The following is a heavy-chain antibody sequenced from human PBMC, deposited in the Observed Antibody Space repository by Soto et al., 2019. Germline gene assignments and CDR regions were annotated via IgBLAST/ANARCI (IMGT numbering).Heavy chain of an antibody. D-gene: IGHD3-10*01. CDR1: GDTFNNYG. CDR2: IIPLYGTV. J-gene: IGHJ4*02. Sequence: QDHLAQSGAEVRQPGSSVTVACKASGDTFNNYGISWVRQAPGQGLDWMGVIIPLYGTVTYAQKFQGRASITADKSTSTAYMDLSSLRSDDTAVYYCARVSVIRGIIPSHFGLWGQGTLVTVSS. CDR3: ARVSVIRGIIPSHFGL. V-gene: IGHV1-69*06.